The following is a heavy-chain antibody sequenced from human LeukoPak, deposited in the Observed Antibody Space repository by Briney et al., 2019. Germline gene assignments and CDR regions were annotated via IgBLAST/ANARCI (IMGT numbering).Heavy chain of an antibody. CDR1: GFPFNTYL. J-gene: IGHJ4*02. D-gene: IGHD3-10*01. Sequence: GGSLRSSFAASGFPFNTYLMSWFGQAPGQGLEWVSSISRSGGTTYYASSVRGRFTISRDNSKSTLYLQMTDLRPEDTAIYYCANFFGYWGQGTLVAVSS. CDR3: ANFFGY. V-gene: IGHV3-23*01. CDR2: ISRSGGTT.